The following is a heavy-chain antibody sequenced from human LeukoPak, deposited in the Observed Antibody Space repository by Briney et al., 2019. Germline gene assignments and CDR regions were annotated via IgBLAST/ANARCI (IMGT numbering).Heavy chain of an antibody. V-gene: IGHV3-9*03. CDR3: VKGRGLDYGYFYFDH. Sequence: GGSLRLSCAASGFIFDDYGMNWVRQAPGKGLEWVSGISWDGGNVVYADSFKGRFTISRDNAKNSLYLQINSLRTEDMALYYCVKGRGLDYGYFYFDHWGRGTRVTVSS. CDR2: ISWDGGNV. CDR1: GFIFDDYG. D-gene: IGHD3-16*01. J-gene: IGHJ4*01.